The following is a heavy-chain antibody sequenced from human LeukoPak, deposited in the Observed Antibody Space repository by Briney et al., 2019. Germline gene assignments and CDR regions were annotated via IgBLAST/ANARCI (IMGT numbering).Heavy chain of an antibody. CDR3: VKSGGYGLIDY. CDR2: IFYSGTT. CDR1: GGSISSYY. V-gene: IGHV4-59*12. Sequence: PSETLSLTCTVSGGSISSYYWSWIRQPPGKGVEWIGFIFYSGTTNYNPSLKSRVTISVDTSKNQFSLKLSSVTAADTAVYYCVKSGGYGLIDYWGQGTLVTVSS. D-gene: IGHD1-26*01. J-gene: IGHJ4*02.